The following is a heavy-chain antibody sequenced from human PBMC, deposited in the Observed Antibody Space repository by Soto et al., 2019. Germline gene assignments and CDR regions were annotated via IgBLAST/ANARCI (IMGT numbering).Heavy chain of an antibody. Sequence: PGESLKISCKGSGYTFSTSWIGWVRQMPGKGLEWVAIIYPGNSDTRYSPSFQGQVTISSDKSTNTAYLQWTSLQASDTACYYCARHYAHYVDYWGQGTLVTVSS. CDR3: ARHYAHYVDY. D-gene: IGHD2-2*01. CDR1: GYTFSTSW. V-gene: IGHV5-51*01. CDR2: IYPGNSDT. J-gene: IGHJ4*02.